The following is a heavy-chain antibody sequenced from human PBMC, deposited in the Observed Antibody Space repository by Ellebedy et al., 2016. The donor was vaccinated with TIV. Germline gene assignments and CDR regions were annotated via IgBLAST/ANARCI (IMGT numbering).Heavy chain of an antibody. D-gene: IGHD5-12*01. Sequence: GGSLRLSXAGSGFSFTNAWMSWVRQAPGKGLEWVGRIKRKTENGTTDYAAPVKGRFTISRDDSKNTLYLQMNSLKTEDTAVYYCTTVRGVATTNFDYWGQGTLVTVSS. V-gene: IGHV3-15*01. CDR3: TTVRGVATTNFDY. J-gene: IGHJ4*02. CDR1: GFSFTNAW. CDR2: IKRKTENGTT.